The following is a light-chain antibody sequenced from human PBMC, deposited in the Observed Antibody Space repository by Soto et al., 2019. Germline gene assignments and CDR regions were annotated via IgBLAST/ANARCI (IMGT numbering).Light chain of an antibody. CDR2: RNN. J-gene: IGLJ1*01. CDR3: AAWDDSLSKV. V-gene: IGLV1-47*01. Sequence: QSVLTQPPSGSGTPGQRVTISCSGSSSNIGSNYVYWYQQLPGTAPKLLIYRNNQRPSGVPDRFSGSKSGTSASLAISGLRSEDEADYYCAAWDDSLSKVFGTGTKVTVL. CDR1: SSNIGSNY.